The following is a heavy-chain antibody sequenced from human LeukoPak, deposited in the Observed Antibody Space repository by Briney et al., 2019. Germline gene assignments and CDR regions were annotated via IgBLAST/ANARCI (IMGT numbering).Heavy chain of an antibody. CDR3: ANPMFEYSSSSRALGAFDI. D-gene: IGHD6-6*01. Sequence: GGSLRLSCAASGFTFSSYGMHWVRQAPGKGLEWVAFTRYDGSNKYYADSVKGRFTISRDNSKNTLYLQMNSLRAEDTAVYYCANPMFEYSSSSRALGAFDIWGQGTMVTVSS. J-gene: IGHJ3*02. CDR2: TRYDGSNK. CDR1: GFTFSSYG. V-gene: IGHV3-30*02.